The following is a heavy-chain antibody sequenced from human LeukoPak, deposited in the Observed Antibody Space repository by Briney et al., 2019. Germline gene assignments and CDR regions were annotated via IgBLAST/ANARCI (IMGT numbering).Heavy chain of an antibody. Sequence: GASVKVSCKASGYTFTSYDINWVRQATGQGLEWMGWMNPNSSNTGYAQKFQGRVTMTRNTSINTAYMELSSLTFDDTAVYYCTRGQFPYCSGGSCYSSWFDPWGQGTLVTVSS. CDR1: GYTFTSYD. D-gene: IGHD2-15*01. CDR2: MNPNSSNT. CDR3: TRGQFPYCSGGSCYSSWFDP. J-gene: IGHJ5*02. V-gene: IGHV1-8*01.